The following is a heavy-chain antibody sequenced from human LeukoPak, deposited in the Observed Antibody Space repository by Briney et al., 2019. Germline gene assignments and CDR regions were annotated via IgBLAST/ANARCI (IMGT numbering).Heavy chain of an antibody. D-gene: IGHD3-10*02. CDR1: GFTFSSYA. Sequence: GGSLRLSCAASGFTFSSYAMSWVRQAPGKGLEWVSAISGSGGSTYYADSVKGRFTISRDNSKNTLYLQMNSLRAEDTAVYYCARDLAPPWDHYYVSSTGIDGVDYWGQGTLVTVSS. V-gene: IGHV3-23*01. CDR2: ISGSGGST. CDR3: ARDLAPPWDHYYVSSTGIDGVDY. J-gene: IGHJ4*02.